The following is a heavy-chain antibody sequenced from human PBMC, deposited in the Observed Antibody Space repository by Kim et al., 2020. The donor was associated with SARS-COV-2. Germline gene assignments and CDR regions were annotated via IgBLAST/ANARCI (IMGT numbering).Heavy chain of an antibody. V-gene: IGHV4-34*01. Sequence: SETLSLTCAVYGGSFSGYYWSWIRQPPGKGLEWIGEINHSGSTNYNPSLKSRVTISVDTSKNQFSLKLSSVTAADTAVYYCARGASLLDSSSWYSAYPHFYYYYYGMDVWGQGTTVTVSS. CDR3: ARGASLLDSSSWYSAYPHFYYYYYGMDV. D-gene: IGHD6-13*01. J-gene: IGHJ6*02. CDR1: GGSFSGYY. CDR2: INHSGST.